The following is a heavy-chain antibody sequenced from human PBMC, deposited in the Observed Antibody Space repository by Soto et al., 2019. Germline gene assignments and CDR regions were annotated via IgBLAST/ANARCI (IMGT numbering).Heavy chain of an antibody. CDR1: GFTFSSYA. CDR2: ISGSGGST. Sequence: SLRLSCAASGFTFSSYAMSWVRQAPGKGLEWVSAISGSGGSTYYADSVKGRFTISRDNSKNTLYLQMNSLRAEDTAVYYCAKSADIVVVTATYGDYMDVWGKGTTVTVSS. J-gene: IGHJ6*03. V-gene: IGHV3-23*01. D-gene: IGHD2-2*01. CDR3: AKSADIVVVTATYGDYMDV.